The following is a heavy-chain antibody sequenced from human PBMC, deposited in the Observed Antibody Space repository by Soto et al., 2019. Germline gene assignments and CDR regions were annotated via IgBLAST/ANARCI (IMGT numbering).Heavy chain of an antibody. CDR3: AKDCSGWRKPLYYFDY. CDR2: ISYDGSNK. D-gene: IGHD2-15*01. CDR1: GFTFSSYG. Sequence: QVQLVESGGGVVQPGRSLRLSCAASGFTFSSYGMHWVRQAPGKGLEWVAVISYDGSNKYYADSVKGRFTISRDNSKNPLYLQMNSLRAEDTAVYYCAKDCSGWRKPLYYFDYWGQGTLVTVSS. J-gene: IGHJ4*02. V-gene: IGHV3-30*18.